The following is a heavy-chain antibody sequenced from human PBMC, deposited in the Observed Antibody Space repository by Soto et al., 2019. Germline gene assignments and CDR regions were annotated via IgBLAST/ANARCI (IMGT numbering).Heavy chain of an antibody. CDR1: GFTFDDYA. J-gene: IGHJ4*02. Sequence: TGGSLRLSCAASGFTFDDYAMHWVRQAPGKGLEWVSGISWNSGSIGYADSVKGRFTISRDNAKNSLYLQMNSLRAEDTALYYCVKSGSRWPYFDYWGQGTLVSV. CDR2: ISWNSGSI. D-gene: IGHD6-13*01. CDR3: VKSGSRWPYFDY. V-gene: IGHV3-9*01.